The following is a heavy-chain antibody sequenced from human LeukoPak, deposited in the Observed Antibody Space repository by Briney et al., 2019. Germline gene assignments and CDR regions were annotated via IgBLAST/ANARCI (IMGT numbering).Heavy chain of an antibody. Sequence: PSETLSLTCAVSGGSISSGGYSWSWIRQPPGKGLEWIGYIYHSGSTYYNPSLKSRVTISVDRSKNQFSLKLSSVTAADTAVYYCARDRFDCSGGSCYSYFDYWGQGTLVTVSS. CDR3: ARDRFDCSGGSCYSYFDY. CDR2: IYHSGST. D-gene: IGHD2-15*01. V-gene: IGHV4-30-2*01. CDR1: GGSISSGGYS. J-gene: IGHJ4*02.